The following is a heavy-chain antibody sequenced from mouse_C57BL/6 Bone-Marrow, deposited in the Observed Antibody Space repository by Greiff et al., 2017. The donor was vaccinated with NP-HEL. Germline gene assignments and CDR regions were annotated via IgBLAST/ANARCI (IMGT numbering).Heavy chain of an antibody. CDR3: ARYEGDYGRPYWYFDV. Sequence: EVQLQQSGPVLVKPGASVKMSCKASGYTFTDYYMNWVKQSHGKSLEWIGVINPYNGGTSYNQKFKGKATLTVDKSSSTAYMELNSLTSEDSAVYYCARYEGDYGRPYWYFDVWGTGTTVTVSS. CDR2: INPYNGGT. V-gene: IGHV1-19*01. CDR1: GYTFTDYY. D-gene: IGHD1-1*01. J-gene: IGHJ1*03.